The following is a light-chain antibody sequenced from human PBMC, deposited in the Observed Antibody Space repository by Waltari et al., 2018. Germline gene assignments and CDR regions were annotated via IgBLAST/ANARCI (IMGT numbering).Light chain of an antibody. J-gene: IGLJ3*02. Sequence: QSALTQPASVSGSPGQSITISCTGTSSDVGTYNLVSWFQHHPGEAPKLIIYEVNKRPSGVSNRFSASKSGNTASLTSAGLQADDEADYYCCSYAGSNTWVFGGGTKLTVL. V-gene: IGLV2-23*02. CDR3: CSYAGSNTWV. CDR2: EVN. CDR1: SSDVGTYNL.